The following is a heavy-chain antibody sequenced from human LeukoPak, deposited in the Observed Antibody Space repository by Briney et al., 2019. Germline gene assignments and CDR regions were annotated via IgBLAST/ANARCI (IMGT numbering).Heavy chain of an antibody. D-gene: IGHD2-8*02. V-gene: IGHV1-18*01. CDR2: ISAYNGNT. Sequence: GASVKVSCKASGYTFTSYGISWVRQAPGQGLEWMGWISAYNGNTNYAQKLQGRVTMTTDTSTSTAYMELRSLRSDDTAVYYCARVSSGTEGPDAFDIWGQGTMVTVSS. J-gene: IGHJ3*02. CDR3: ARVSSGTEGPDAFDI. CDR1: GYTFTSYG.